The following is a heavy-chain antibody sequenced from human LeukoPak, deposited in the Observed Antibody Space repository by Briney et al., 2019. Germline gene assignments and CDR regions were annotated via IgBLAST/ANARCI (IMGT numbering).Heavy chain of an antibody. CDR3: AAQRGASLHDCLSTRLFDP. CDR1: GFTFPNSA. Sequence: VASVKVSCKASGFTFPNSAMQWVRQARGQRLKWIGWIVLGAGNTVYSHKFHDRVTITRDVSTNTAYMELDSLGSEDTAVYYCAAQRGASLHDCLSTRLFDPWGQRTLVTVSS. J-gene: IGHJ5*02. D-gene: IGHD5/OR15-5a*01. CDR2: IVLGAGNT. V-gene: IGHV1-58*02.